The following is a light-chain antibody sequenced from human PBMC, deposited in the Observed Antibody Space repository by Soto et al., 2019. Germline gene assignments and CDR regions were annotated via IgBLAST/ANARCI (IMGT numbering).Light chain of an antibody. CDR1: ETISSW. V-gene: IGKV1-5*03. J-gene: IGKJ4*01. Sequence: DIQLTQSPSTLSASVGDRVTITCRASETISSWLAWYQQKPEKAPKLLIHKASSLESGVPSRFSGGGSGTEFTLTISSLQPDDFATYYCQHYKTYPLTCGGGTQVEIK. CDR2: KAS. CDR3: QHYKTYPLT.